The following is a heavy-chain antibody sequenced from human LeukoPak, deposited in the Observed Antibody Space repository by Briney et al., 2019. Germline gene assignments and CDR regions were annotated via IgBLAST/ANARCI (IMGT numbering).Heavy chain of an antibody. Sequence: GGSLRLSCAASGFTFSSYAMHWVRQAPGKGLEWVAVISYDGSNKYCADSVKGRFTISRDNSKNTLYLQMNSLRAEDTAVYYCARDLVGFDYWGQGTLVAVSS. CDR1: GFTFSSYA. V-gene: IGHV3-30-3*01. D-gene: IGHD1-26*01. J-gene: IGHJ4*02. CDR3: ARDLVGFDY. CDR2: ISYDGSNK.